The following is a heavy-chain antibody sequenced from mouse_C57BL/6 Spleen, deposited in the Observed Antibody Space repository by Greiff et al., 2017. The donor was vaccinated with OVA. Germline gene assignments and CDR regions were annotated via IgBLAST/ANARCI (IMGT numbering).Heavy chain of an antibody. Sequence: EVKLKESGGGLVKPGGSLKLSCAASGFTFSSYAMSWFRQTPEKRLEWVATISDGGSYTYYPDNVKGRFPISRDNAKNNRNLQMRHLKSEEKAMDYCARDRDGSLYYYAMDYWGQGASVTVSS. J-gene: IGHJ4*01. CDR3: ARDRDGSLYYYAMDY. D-gene: IGHD1-1*01. CDR1: GFTFSSYA. CDR2: ISDGGSYT. V-gene: IGHV5-4*01.